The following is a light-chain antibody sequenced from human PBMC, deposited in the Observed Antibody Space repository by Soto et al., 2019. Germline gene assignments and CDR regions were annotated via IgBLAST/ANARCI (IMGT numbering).Light chain of an antibody. CDR1: SSDVGGYDY. V-gene: IGLV2-8*01. CDR3: SSYAGTYIV. J-gene: IGLJ1*01. CDR2: DVS. Sequence: QSALTQPPSASGSPGQSVAISCTGTSSDVGGYDYVSWYHQHPGKAPKLMIYDVSKRPSGVPDRFSGSKSGNTASLTVSGLQAEDEADYYCSSYAGTYIVFGTGTKVTVL.